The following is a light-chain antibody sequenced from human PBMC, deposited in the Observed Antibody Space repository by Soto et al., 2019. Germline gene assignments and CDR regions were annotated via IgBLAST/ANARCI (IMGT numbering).Light chain of an antibody. CDR2: LAS. V-gene: IGKV2-28*01. Sequence: EIVMTQSPLSLPVTPGEPASISCRSSQSLLHTNGYYYLAWYMQRPGQSPKLLIFLASNRASGVPDRFSGSGSGTYFTLKISRVEPEDVGVYYCMQTLLSWTFGQGTKVEIE. CDR3: MQTLLSWT. J-gene: IGKJ1*01. CDR1: QSLLHTNGYYY.